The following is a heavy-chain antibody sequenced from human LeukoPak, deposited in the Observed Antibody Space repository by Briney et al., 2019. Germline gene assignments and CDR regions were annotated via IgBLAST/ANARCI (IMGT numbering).Heavy chain of an antibody. J-gene: IGHJ4*02. V-gene: IGHV1-2*02. CDR1: GYTFTGYY. CDR3: ARDLGGLPQWLSLDY. Sequence: GASVKVSCKASGYTFTGYYMHWVRQAPGQGLEWMGWINPNSGGTNDAQKFQGRVTMTRDTPISTAYMELGRLRADDTAVDYCARDLGGLPQWLSLDYWGQGTLVTVSS. D-gene: IGHD6-19*01. CDR2: INPNSGGT.